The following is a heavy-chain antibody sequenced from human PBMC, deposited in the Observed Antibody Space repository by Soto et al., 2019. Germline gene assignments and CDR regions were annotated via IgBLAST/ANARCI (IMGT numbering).Heavy chain of an antibody. CDR2: ISAYNGNT. Sequence: ASVKVSCTASGYTFTSYGISWVRQAPEQGLEWMGWISAYNGNTNYAQKLQGRVTMTTDTSTSTAYMELRSLRSDDTAVYYCARIGGLYYDILTGYRSDAFDIWGQGTMVTVSS. V-gene: IGHV1-18*01. CDR3: ARIGGLYYDILTGYRSDAFDI. D-gene: IGHD3-9*01. J-gene: IGHJ3*02. CDR1: GYTFTSYG.